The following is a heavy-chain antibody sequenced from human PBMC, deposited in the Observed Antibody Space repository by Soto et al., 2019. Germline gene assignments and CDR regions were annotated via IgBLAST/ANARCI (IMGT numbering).Heavy chain of an antibody. CDR1: GFTFSSHG. J-gene: IGHJ4*02. D-gene: IGHD3-22*01. Sequence: GGSLRLSCEASGFTFSSHGMYWVRQAPGKGLEWVALISHEGSEKFYADSVKGRLTVSRDNSKNTLSLQMNSLRAEDTAVYYCAKGNTYYFDSSAYYFDYWGQGTLVTVSS. CDR2: ISHEGSEK. CDR3: AKGNTYYFDSSAYYFDY. V-gene: IGHV3-30*18.